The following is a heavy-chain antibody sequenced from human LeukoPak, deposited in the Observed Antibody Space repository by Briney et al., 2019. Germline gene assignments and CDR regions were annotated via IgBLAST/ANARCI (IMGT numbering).Heavy chain of an antibody. CDR3: ASLRACGGDCFTLDY. Sequence: ASVKVSCKASGYTFTSYGISWVRQAPGQGLEWMGWISAYNGNTNYAQKLQGRVTMTTDTSTSTAYMELRSLRSDDTAVYYCASLRACGGDCFTLDYRGQGTLVTVSS. J-gene: IGHJ4*02. V-gene: IGHV1-18*01. D-gene: IGHD2-21*02. CDR2: ISAYNGNT. CDR1: GYTFTSYG.